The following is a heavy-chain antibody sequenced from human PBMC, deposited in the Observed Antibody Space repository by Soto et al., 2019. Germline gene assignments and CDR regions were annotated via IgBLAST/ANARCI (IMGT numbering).Heavy chain of an antibody. CDR3: ARNYYGSGSYYNLYYYYYYYMDV. J-gene: IGHJ6*03. CDR1: GGSSSSSSYY. Sequence: SETLSLTCTVAGGSSSSSSYYWGWIRQPPGKGLEWIGSIYYSGSTYYNPSLKSRVTISVDTSKNQFSLKLSSVTAADTAVYYCARNYYGSGSYYNLYYYYYYYMDVWGKGTTVTVSS. CDR2: IYYSGST. D-gene: IGHD3-10*01. V-gene: IGHV4-39*01.